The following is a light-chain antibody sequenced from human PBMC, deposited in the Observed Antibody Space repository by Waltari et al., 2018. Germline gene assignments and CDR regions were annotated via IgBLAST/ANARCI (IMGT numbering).Light chain of an antibody. V-gene: IGLV3-1*01. CDR2: QDN. CDR3: QAWDTSIVV. J-gene: IGLJ3*02. Sequence: SYDLTQPPSVSVSPGQTASVTCSGDKLGDKHACWYQQKPGQSPVLVIYQDNKRPSGIPERFSGSNSANTATLTISGTQAMDEADYYCQAWDTSIVVFGGGTKLTVL. CDR1: KLGDKH.